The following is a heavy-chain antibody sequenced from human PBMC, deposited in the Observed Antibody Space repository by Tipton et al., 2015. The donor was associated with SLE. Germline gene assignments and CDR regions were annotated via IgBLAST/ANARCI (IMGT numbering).Heavy chain of an antibody. CDR1: GFTFSSYA. J-gene: IGHJ4*02. D-gene: IGHD3-10*01. CDR2: ISYDGSNK. V-gene: IGHV3-30-3*02. CDR3: AKSVYAGLYYFDF. Sequence: SLRLSCAASGFTFSSYAMHWVRQAPGKGLEWVAIISYDGSNKYYADSVKGRFTISRDNSKNTLYLQMSSLRAEDTAVYYCAKSVYAGLYYFDFWGQGTPVTVSS.